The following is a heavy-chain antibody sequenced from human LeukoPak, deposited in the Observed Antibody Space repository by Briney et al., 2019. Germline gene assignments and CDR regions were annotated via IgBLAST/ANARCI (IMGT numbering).Heavy chain of an antibody. Sequence: SEALSLTCTVSGGSISSYYWSWIRQPPGKGLEWIGYIYYSGSTNCNPSLKSRVTISVDTSKNQFSLKLSSVTAADTAVYYCARGSYSSGWYPSYYYGMDVWGQGTTVTVSS. CDR2: IYYSGST. V-gene: IGHV4-59*01. CDR3: ARGSYSSGWYPSYYYGMDV. J-gene: IGHJ6*02. CDR1: GGSISSYY. D-gene: IGHD6-19*01.